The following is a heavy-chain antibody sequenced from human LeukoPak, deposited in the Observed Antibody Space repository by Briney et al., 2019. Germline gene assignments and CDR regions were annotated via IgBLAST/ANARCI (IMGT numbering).Heavy chain of an antibody. CDR1: GYTFTGYY. J-gene: IGHJ4*02. D-gene: IGHD3-10*01. V-gene: IGHV1-2*02. CDR3: ASPCGGYYYGSGQLDY. CDR2: INPNSGGT. Sequence: GASVKVSCKASGYTFTGYYMHWVRQAPGQGLEWMGWINPNSGGTNYAQKFQGRVTMTRDTSISTAYMELSRLRSDDTAVYYCASPCGGYYYGSGQLDYWGQGTLVTVSS.